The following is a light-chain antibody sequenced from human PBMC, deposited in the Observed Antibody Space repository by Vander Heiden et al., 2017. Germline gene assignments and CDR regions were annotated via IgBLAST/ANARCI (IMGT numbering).Light chain of an antibody. V-gene: IGKV3-15*01. Sequence: IVMTQSPATLSVSPGERATLSCRASQSVNKNLARYQQKPGQAPRLLIYGASTRATGIPARFSGSGSGTEFSLTISSLQSEDFAVYYCQRSDSWPYTFGQGTKLEIK. CDR2: GAS. J-gene: IGKJ2*01. CDR1: QSVNKN. CDR3: QRSDSWPYT.